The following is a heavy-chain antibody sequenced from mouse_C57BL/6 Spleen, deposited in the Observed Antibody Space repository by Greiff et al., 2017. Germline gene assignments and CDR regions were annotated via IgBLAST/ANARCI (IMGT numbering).Heavy chain of an antibody. D-gene: IGHD2-4*01. V-gene: IGHV1-15*01. CDR1: GYTFTDYE. CDR2: IDPETGGT. J-gene: IGHJ3*01. Sequence: VQLQQSGAELVRPGASVTLSCKASGYTFTDYEMHWVKQTPVHGLEWIGAIDPETGGTAYNQKFKGKAILTADKSSSTAYMELRSLTSEDSAVYYCTRPAYDYERAWVAYWGQGALVTVSA. CDR3: TRPAYDYERAWVAY.